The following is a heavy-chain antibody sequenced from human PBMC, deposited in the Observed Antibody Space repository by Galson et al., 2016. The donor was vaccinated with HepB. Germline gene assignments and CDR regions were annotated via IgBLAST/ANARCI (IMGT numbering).Heavy chain of an antibody. CDR3: ARDRYYGSSGHFAFDI. D-gene: IGHD3-22*01. CDR1: GYTFTDYY. Sequence: SVKVSCKASGYTFTDYYMHWVRQAPGQGLEWMGWINPNSGGTNYAQKFQGRVTMTRDTSISTAYMELSRLSSDDTAVYYCARDRYYGSSGHFAFDIWGQGTMVTVSS. CDR2: INPNSGGT. V-gene: IGHV1-2*02. J-gene: IGHJ3*02.